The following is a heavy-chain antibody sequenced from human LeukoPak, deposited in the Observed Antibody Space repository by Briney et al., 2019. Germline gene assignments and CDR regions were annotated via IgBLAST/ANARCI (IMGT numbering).Heavy chain of an antibody. D-gene: IGHD2-15*01. J-gene: IGHJ4*02. CDR2: ISHSGST. CDR3: ATGASGGSSGGPYFDY. Sequence: SETLSLTCAVYGGSFSGYYWSWIRQPPGKGLEWIGEISHSGSTNYNPSLKSRVTMSVDTSKNQFSLKLSSVTAADTAVYYCATGASGGSSGGPYFDYWGQGTLVTVSP. CDR1: GGSFSGYY. V-gene: IGHV4-34*01.